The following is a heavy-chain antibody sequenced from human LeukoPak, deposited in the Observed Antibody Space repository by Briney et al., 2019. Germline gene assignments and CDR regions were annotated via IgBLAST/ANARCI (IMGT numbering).Heavy chain of an antibody. V-gene: IGHV3-30*03. D-gene: IGHD6-19*01. J-gene: IGHJ4*02. Sequence: GGSLRLSCAASGFTFSSYGMHWVRQAPGKGLEWVALISYDGSNKYYADSVKGRFTISRDNSKNTVNLQMNSLRPEDTAVYYCARSGAAVAGFDYWGQGTLVTVSS. CDR3: ARSGAAVAGFDY. CDR1: GFTFSSYG. CDR2: ISYDGSNK.